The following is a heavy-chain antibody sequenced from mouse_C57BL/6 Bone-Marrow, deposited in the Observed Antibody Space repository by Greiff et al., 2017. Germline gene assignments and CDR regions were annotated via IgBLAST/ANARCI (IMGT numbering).Heavy chain of an antibody. CDR3: ARYPYYCGSSWGFDD. D-gene: IGHD1-1*01. V-gene: IGHV1-9*01. CDR1: GYTFTGYW. J-gene: IGHJ3*01. CDR2: ILPGSGST. Sequence: QVQLQQSGAELMKPGASVKLSCKATGYTFTGYWIQWVKQRPGHGLEWIGEILPGSGSTNYNEKFKGKATFTADTSSNTAYMQLSSLTTEDSAIYYCARYPYYCGSSWGFDDWGKGTTVTVSA.